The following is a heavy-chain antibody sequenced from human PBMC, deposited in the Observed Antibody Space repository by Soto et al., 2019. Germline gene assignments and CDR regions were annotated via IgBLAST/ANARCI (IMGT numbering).Heavy chain of an antibody. Sequence: QVQLQESGPGLVKPSETLSLTCTVSGDSISDYYWSWIRQPPGKGLEWIGYIYYSGSTNYNPSLKSRVTISVDTSKNQFSLKLSSVTAVDTAVYYCARARWLVGYYYYYALDAWGQGTTVTVSS. V-gene: IGHV4-59*01. CDR2: IYYSGST. CDR3: ARARWLVGYYYYYALDA. CDR1: GDSISDYY. D-gene: IGHD6-19*01. J-gene: IGHJ6*02.